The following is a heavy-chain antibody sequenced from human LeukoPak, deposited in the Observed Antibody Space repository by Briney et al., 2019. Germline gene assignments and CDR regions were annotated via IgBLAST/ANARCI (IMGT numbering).Heavy chain of an antibody. Sequence: PGGSLRLSCAASGFTFSSYSMNWVRQAPGKGREWVSYISSSSSTIYYADSVKGRFTISRDNAKNSLCLQMNSLRAEDTAVYYCASIPFGVVINDAFDIWGQGTMVTVSS. D-gene: IGHD3-3*01. J-gene: IGHJ3*02. CDR3: ASIPFGVVINDAFDI. CDR1: GFTFSSYS. V-gene: IGHV3-48*01. CDR2: ISSSSSTI.